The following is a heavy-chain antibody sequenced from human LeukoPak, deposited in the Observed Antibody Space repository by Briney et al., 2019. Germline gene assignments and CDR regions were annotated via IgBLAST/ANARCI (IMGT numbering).Heavy chain of an antibody. D-gene: IGHD3-22*01. Sequence: ASVKVSCKASGYTFTGYYMHWVRRAPGQGLEWMGWINPNSGDTNYAQNFQARVTMTRDTSISTAYMELSRLRFDDTAVYYCAREGDYFDSSGLLKGDLNAFDIWGQGAMVTVSS. CDR1: GYTFTGYY. CDR2: INPNSGDT. V-gene: IGHV1-2*02. CDR3: AREGDYFDSSGLLKGDLNAFDI. J-gene: IGHJ3*02.